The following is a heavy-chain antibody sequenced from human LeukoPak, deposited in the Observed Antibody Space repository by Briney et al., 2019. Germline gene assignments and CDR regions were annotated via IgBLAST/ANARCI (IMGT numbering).Heavy chain of an antibody. J-gene: IGHJ3*02. V-gene: IGHV4-4*07. Sequence: SETLSLTCTVSGGSISSYYGSWIRQPAGKGLEWIGRIYTGGSTNYNPSLKSRVTMSVDTSKNQFSLKLSSVTAADTAVYYCARDFHPGADAFDIWGQGTMVTVSS. D-gene: IGHD1-14*01. CDR2: IYTGGST. CDR3: ARDFHPGADAFDI. CDR1: GGSISSYY.